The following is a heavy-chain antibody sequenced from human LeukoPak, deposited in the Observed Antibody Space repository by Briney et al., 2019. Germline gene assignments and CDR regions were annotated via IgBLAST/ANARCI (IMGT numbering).Heavy chain of an antibody. V-gene: IGHV3-7*01. CDR1: GFTFSSYW. CDR3: AREVSDCGGDCYGYMDV. J-gene: IGHJ6*03. CDR2: IKQDGSEK. Sequence: GGSLRLSCAASGFTFSSYWMSWVRQAPGKGLEWVANIKQDGSEKYYVDSVKGRFTISRDNAKNSLYLQMNSLRAEDTAVYYCAREVSDCGGDCYGYMDVWGKGTMVTVSS. D-gene: IGHD2-21*01.